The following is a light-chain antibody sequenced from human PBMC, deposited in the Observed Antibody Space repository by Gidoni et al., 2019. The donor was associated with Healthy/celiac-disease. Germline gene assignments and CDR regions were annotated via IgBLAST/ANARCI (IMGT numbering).Light chain of an antibody. CDR2: GAS. CDR3: QQYGSSPRT. CDR1: QSVSSSY. V-gene: IGKV3-20*01. Sequence: EIGLTQSPGTLSLSPGERATLSCRASQSVSSSYLAWYQQKPGQAPRLLIYGASSRATGIPDRFSGSCSGTAFTLTIRRLSPEDFAVYYCQQYGSSPRTFGQGTKVEIK. J-gene: IGKJ1*01.